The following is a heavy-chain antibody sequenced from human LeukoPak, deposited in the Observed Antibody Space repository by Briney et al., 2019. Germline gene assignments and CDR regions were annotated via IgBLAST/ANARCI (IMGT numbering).Heavy chain of an antibody. J-gene: IGHJ3*02. CDR3: AKDAGIWFGEPDAFDI. D-gene: IGHD3-10*01. CDR1: GFTFSSYG. V-gene: IGHV3-30*18. Sequence: GGSLRLSCAASGFTFSSYGMHWVRQAPGKGLEWVAVISYDGSNKYYADSVKGRFTISRDNSKNTLYLQMNSLRAEDTAVYYCAKDAGIWFGEPDAFDIWGQGTMVTASS. CDR2: ISYDGSNK.